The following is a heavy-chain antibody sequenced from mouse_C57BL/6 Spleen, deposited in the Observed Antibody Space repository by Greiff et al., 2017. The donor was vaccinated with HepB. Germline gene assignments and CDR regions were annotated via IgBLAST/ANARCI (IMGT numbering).Heavy chain of an antibody. Sequence: VQLQQSGAELVRPGASVKLSCTASGFNIKDDYMHWVKQRPEQGLEWIGWIDPENGDTEYASKFQGKATITADTYSNTAYLQLSSLTSEDTAVYYCTTGYDYDGTWFAYWGQGTLVTVSA. CDR1: GFNIKDDY. CDR2: IDPENGDT. V-gene: IGHV14-4*01. J-gene: IGHJ3*01. D-gene: IGHD2-4*01. CDR3: TTGYDYDGTWFAY.